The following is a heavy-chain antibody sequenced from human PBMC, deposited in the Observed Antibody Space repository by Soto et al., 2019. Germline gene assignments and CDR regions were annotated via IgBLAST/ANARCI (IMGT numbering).Heavy chain of an antibody. CDR2: MHHTPGT. J-gene: IGHJ5*02. D-gene: IGHD6-13*01. CDR1: GASISSYY. CDR3: ARDRVEYSSSWTPSGWFDP. V-gene: IGHV4-59*01. Sequence: ETLSLTFSVSGASISSYYWTWIGQPPGGGLEWFGYMHHTPGTNYNPSLKRRVTISVDTSKNQFSLKLSTVTAADTAVYYCARDRVEYSSSWTPSGWFDPWGQGTLVTVSS.